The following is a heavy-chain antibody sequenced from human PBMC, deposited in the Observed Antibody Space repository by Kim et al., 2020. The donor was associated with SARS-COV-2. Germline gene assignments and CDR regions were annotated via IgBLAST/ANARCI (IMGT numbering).Heavy chain of an antibody. CDR1: GYTFTSYS. J-gene: IGHJ6*02. V-gene: IGHV7-4-1*02. D-gene: IGHD6-19*01. CDR3: ASPNTWAVAGHAPSYNYYGMDV. Sequence: ASVKVSCKASGYTFTSYSMNWVRQAPGQGLEWMGWINTDTGNPTYAQGFTGRFVFSLDTSVSTSYLQISSLKTEDTAVYYCASPNTWAVAGHAPSYNYYGMDVWGQGTTVTVSS. CDR2: INTDTGNP.